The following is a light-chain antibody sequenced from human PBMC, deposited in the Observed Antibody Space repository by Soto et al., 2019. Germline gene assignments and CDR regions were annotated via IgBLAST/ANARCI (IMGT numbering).Light chain of an antibody. J-gene: IGKJ4*01. CDR3: QHYDHLPPLT. V-gene: IGKV1-33*01. Sequence: DIQMIQSPSSLSASVGDRVTITCQASQDIKNYLNWYQQKPGKAPKLMSYDVSNLETGVPSRFSGSGSGTHFSLTISSLQPEDVATYYCQHYDHLPPLTFGGGTRVQIK. CDR2: DVS. CDR1: QDIKNY.